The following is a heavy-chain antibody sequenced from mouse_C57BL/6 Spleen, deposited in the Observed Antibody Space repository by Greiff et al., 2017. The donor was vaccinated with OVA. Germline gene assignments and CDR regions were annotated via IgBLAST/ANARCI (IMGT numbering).Heavy chain of an antibody. D-gene: IGHD5-1*01. CDR3: AREFYLAGYAMDY. J-gene: IGHJ4*01. V-gene: IGHV1-20*01. Sequence: VQLQQSGPELVKPGDSVKISCKASGYSFTGYFMNWVMQSHGKSLEWIGRINPYNGDTFYNQKFKGKATLTVDKSSSTAHMELRSLTSEDSAVYYCAREFYLAGYAMDYWGQGTSVTVSS. CDR1: GYSFTGYF. CDR2: INPYNGDT.